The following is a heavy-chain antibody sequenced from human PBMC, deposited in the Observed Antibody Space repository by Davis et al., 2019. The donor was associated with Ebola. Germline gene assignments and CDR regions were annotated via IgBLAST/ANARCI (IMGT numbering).Heavy chain of an antibody. Sequence: GGSLRLSCTASGFTSGDYAMSWVRQAPGKGLEWVGFIRSKAYGGTTEYAASVKGRFTISRDDSKSIAYLQMNSLKTEDTAVYYCTRDGKLGKKYYFDYWGQGTLVTVSS. CDR2: IRSKAYGGTT. J-gene: IGHJ4*02. CDR1: GFTSGDYA. D-gene: IGHD7-27*01. V-gene: IGHV3-49*04. CDR3: TRDGKLGKKYYFDY.